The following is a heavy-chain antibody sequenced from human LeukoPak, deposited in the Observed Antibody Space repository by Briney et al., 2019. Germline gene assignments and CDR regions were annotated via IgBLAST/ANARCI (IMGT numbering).Heavy chain of an antibody. CDR3: ARGLQWLSAFDI. V-gene: IGHV4-34*01. J-gene: IGHJ3*02. Sequence: PSETLSLTCAVYGGSFSGYYWSWIRQPPGKGLEWIGEINHSGSTNYNPSLKSRVTISVDTSKNQFSLKLSSVTAADTAVYYCARGLQWLSAFDIWGQGTMVTVSS. CDR2: INHSGST. CDR1: GGSFSGYY. D-gene: IGHD6-19*01.